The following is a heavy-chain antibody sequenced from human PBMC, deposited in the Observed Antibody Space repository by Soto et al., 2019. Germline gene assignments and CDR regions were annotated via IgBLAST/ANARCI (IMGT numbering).Heavy chain of an antibody. CDR1: GFTFSSYA. CDR3: ARDRSWQQLVWYYYYGMDV. J-gene: IGHJ6*02. D-gene: IGHD6-13*01. Sequence: TGGSLRLSCAASGFTFSSYAMSWVRQAPGKGLEWVAVISYDGSNKYYADSVKGRFTISRDNSKNTLYLQMNSLRAEDTAVYYCARDRSWQQLVWYYYYGMDVWGQGTTVTV. V-gene: IGHV3-30-3*01. CDR2: ISYDGSNK.